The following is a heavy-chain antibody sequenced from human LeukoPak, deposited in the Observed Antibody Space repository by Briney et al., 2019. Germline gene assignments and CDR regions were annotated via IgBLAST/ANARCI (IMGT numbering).Heavy chain of an antibody. J-gene: IGHJ4*02. CDR2: IYYSGST. D-gene: IGHD6-13*01. Sequence: SETLSLTCTVSGGSISSYQWSWIRQPPGKGLEWIGYIYYSGSTNYNPSLKSRVTISVDTSKNQFSLKLSSVTAADTAVYYCARGRTKIAASPKYYFDYWGQGTLVTVSS. CDR1: GGSISSYQ. V-gene: IGHV4-59*12. CDR3: ARGRTKIAASPKYYFDY.